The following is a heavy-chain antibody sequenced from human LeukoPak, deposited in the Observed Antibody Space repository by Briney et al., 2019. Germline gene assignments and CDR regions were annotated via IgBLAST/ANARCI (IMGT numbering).Heavy chain of an antibody. CDR1: GFTFGDYA. CDR3: TRGLLTYYYDSSGYYSLDY. CDR2: IRSKAYGGTT. D-gene: IGHD3-22*01. Sequence: GGSLRLSCTASGFTFGDYAMSWFRQAPGKGLEWVGFIRSKAYGGTTEYAASVKGRFTISRDDSKSIAYLQMNSLKTEDTAVYYCTRGLLTYYYDSSGYYSLDYWGQGTLVTVSS. V-gene: IGHV3-49*03. J-gene: IGHJ4*02.